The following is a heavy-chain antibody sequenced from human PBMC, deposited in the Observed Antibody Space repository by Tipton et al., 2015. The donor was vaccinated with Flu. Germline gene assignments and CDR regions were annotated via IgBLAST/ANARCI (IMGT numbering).Heavy chain of an antibody. J-gene: IGHJ6*02. CDR2: IRYDGSNK. V-gene: IGHV3-30*02. CDR1: GFTFSSYG. D-gene: IGHD6-6*01. Sequence: GSLRLSCAASGFTFSSYGMHWVRQAPGKGLEWVAFIRYDGSNKYYADSVMGRFTISRDNSKNTLYLQMNSLRPEDTAVYYCAKDLGVAARPNYYSYYGMDVWGQGTTVTVSS. CDR3: AKDLGVAARPNYYSYYGMDV.